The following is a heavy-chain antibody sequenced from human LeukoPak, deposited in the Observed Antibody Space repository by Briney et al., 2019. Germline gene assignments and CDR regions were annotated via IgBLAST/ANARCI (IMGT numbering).Heavy chain of an antibody. D-gene: IGHD1-26*01. Sequence: GESLKISCKGFGNTFTSYWIGWVRQMPGKGLEWMGIIYPGDSDTRYSPSFQGQVTISADKSISTAYLQWSSLKASDTAMYYCARRLRGATKYYFDYWGQGTLVTVSS. J-gene: IGHJ4*02. CDR2: IYPGDSDT. CDR1: GNTFTSYW. V-gene: IGHV5-51*01. CDR3: ARRLRGATKYYFDY.